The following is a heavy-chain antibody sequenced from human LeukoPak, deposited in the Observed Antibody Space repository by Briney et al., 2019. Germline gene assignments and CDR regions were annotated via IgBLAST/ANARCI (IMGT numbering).Heavy chain of an antibody. V-gene: IGHV6-1*01. CDR3: ARLTMVRGWYYYYGMDV. J-gene: IGHJ6*02. Sequence: SQTLSLTCAISGDSVSSNSAAWNWIRQSPSRGLEWLGRTYYRSKWYNDYAVSVKSRTTINPDTSKNQFSLQLNSVTPEDTAVYYCARLTMVRGWYYYYGMDVWGQGTTVTVSS. CDR1: GDSVSSNSAA. D-gene: IGHD3-10*01. CDR2: TYYRSKWYN.